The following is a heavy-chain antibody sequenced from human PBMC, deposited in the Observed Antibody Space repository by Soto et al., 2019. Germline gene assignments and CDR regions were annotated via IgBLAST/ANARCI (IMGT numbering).Heavy chain of an antibody. CDR1: GYTFSNYD. Sequence: QVQLVQSGAELKKPGASVKVSCKASGYTFSNYDMNWVRQATGQGPEWIGWVNPNNGDTGYAQKVQGRVTLTTGISTPTAYMELTSLRSEDTAIYYCAKVSRKGSAIDFEYWGQGTLITGSS. D-gene: IGHD3-10*01. J-gene: IGHJ4*02. CDR3: AKVSRKGSAIDFEY. V-gene: IGHV1-8*01. CDR2: VNPNNGDT.